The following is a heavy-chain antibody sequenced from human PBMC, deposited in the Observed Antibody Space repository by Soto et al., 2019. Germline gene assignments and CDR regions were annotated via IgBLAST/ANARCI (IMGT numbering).Heavy chain of an antibody. CDR2: VYYSGST. CDR1: GGSISIYY. Sequence: QVHLQESGPGLVKPSETLSLTCTVSGGSISIYYWTWIRQPPGKRLEWLGYVYYSGSTNYNPSLKSRVTISVDMYKNQFSLKLSSVTAADTAVYYCARDTVTTSDDAFDIWGQGTMVTVSS. V-gene: IGHV4-59*01. CDR3: ARDTVTTSDDAFDI. J-gene: IGHJ3*02. D-gene: IGHD4-17*01.